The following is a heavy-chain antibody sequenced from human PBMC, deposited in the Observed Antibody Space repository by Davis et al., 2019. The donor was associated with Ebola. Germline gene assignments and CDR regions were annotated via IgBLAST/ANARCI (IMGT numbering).Heavy chain of an antibody. V-gene: IGHV3-30-3*01. CDR2: ISYDGSNK. CDR3: AREGLDTNGLDY. D-gene: IGHD5-18*01. J-gene: IGHJ4*02. CDR1: GFTFSSYA. Sequence: GESLKISCAASGFTFSSYAMHWVRQAPGKGLEWVAVISYDGSNKYYADSVKGRFTISRDNSKNTLYLQMNSLRAEDTAVYYCAREGLDTNGLDYWGQGTLVTVSS.